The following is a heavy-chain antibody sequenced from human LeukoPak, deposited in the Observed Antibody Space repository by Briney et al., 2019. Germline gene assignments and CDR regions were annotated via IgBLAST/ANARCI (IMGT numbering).Heavy chain of an antibody. D-gene: IGHD6-19*01. CDR1: GFTLSTYS. CDR3: ARAVAVAGTDWYFDL. J-gene: IGHJ2*01. CDR2: ISSSGAYI. Sequence: GGSLRLSCAASGFTLSTYSMNWVRQAPGKGLEWVSSISSSGAYIYLADSLKGRFTISRDNAKNSLYLQMNSLRAEDTAVYYCARAVAVAGTDWYFDLWGRGTLVTVSS. V-gene: IGHV3-21*01.